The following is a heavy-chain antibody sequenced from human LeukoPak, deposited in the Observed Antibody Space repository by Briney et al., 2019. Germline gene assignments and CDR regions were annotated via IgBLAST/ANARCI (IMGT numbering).Heavy chain of an antibody. V-gene: IGHV3-30*18. CDR3: AKGPGSATVTNYFDF. CDR1: GFTFSTYG. Sequence: GGSLRLSCAASGFTFSTYGMHWVRQAPGKGLEWVAVISYDGSNEYYADSVKGRFTISRDNSKNTLYLQMNSLRAEDTAVYYCAKGPGSATVTNYFDFWGQGTLVTVSP. J-gene: IGHJ4*02. CDR2: ISYDGSNE. D-gene: IGHD4-17*01.